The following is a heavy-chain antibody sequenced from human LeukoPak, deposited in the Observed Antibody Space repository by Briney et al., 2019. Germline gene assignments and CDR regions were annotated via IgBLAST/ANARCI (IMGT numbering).Heavy chain of an antibody. D-gene: IGHD5-18*01. CDR2: ISGTGGTI. J-gene: IGHJ6*02. CDR3: ARSIQLWLTYGMDV. Sequence: SGGSLRLSCEVAGFTFRSYAMNWVRQAPGRGLEWGSGISGTGGTIYYADSVKGRFTISRDNAKNTLYLQMNSLRAEDTAVYYCARSIQLWLTYGMDVWGQGTTVTVSS. V-gene: IGHV3-23*01. CDR1: GFTFRSYA.